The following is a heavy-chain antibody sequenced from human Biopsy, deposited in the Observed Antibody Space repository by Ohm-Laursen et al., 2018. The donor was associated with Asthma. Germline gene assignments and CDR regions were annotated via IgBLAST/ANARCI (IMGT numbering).Heavy chain of an antibody. CDR1: GGSINNFY. CDR3: ARGVDRVTGPLDHFDS. D-gene: IGHD2-21*02. J-gene: IGHJ4*02. CDR2: VYYSGST. Sequence: SETLSLTWTVSGGSINNFYWSWIRQPPGKGLESIGHVYYSGSTNYNPSLKSRVTISIDASKNQFSLKLTSVTAADTAVYYCARGVDRVTGPLDHFDSWGQGTLVTVSS. V-gene: IGHV4-59*01.